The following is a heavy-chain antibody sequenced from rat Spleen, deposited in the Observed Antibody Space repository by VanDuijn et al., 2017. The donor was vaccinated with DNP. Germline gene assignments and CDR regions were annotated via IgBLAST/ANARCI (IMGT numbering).Heavy chain of an antibody. V-gene: IGHV5-7*01. J-gene: IGHJ4*01. Sequence: EVQLVESGGGLVQPGRSLKLSCAASGFTFSDYNMAWVRQAPKKGLEWVAYISYDGSSSYYRDSVKGRFTISRDNAKSTLYLQMDSLRSEDTATYYCARHRTIMPYYYSMDAWGQGASVTVSS. CDR2: ISYDGSSS. CDR3: ARHRTIMPYYYSMDA. D-gene: IGHD1-12*01. CDR1: GFTFSDYN.